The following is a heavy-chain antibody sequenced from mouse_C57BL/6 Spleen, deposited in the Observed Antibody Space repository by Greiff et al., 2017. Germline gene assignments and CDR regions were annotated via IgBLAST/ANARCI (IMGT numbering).Heavy chain of an antibody. J-gene: IGHJ1*03. V-gene: IGHV5-9-1*02. Sequence: EVMLVESGEGLVKPGGSLKLSCAASGFTFSSYAMSWVRQTPEKRLEWVAYISSGGDYIYSADTVKGRFTFSRDNARNTLYLQMSSLKSEDTDMYYCTRDYYGSSHWYFDVWGTGTTVTVSS. CDR2: ISSGGDYI. D-gene: IGHD1-1*01. CDR1: GFTFSSYA. CDR3: TRDYYGSSHWYFDV.